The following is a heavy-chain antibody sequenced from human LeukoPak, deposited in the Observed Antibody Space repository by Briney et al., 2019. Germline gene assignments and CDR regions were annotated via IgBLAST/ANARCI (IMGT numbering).Heavy chain of an antibody. D-gene: IGHD2-15*01. Sequence: GGSLRLSCAVSGITLSNYGMTWVRQAPGKGLEMVSGIYGDDDKTVYGDAVKGRFTISRDNSKNTLFLQMNSLRADDTAVYYCAKTQGYYDAWGQGALVTVSS. J-gene: IGHJ5*02. V-gene: IGHV3-23*01. CDR2: IYGDDDKT. CDR3: AKTQGYYDA. CDR1: GITLSNYG.